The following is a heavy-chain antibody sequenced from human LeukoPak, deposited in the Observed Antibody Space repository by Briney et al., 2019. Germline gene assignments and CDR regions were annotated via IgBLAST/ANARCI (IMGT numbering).Heavy chain of an antibody. V-gene: IGHV4-59*01. D-gene: IGHD3-10*01. J-gene: IGHJ5*02. CDR3: ARVIVASGLLYFGELSGWFDP. CDR2: IYYSGST. CDR1: GGSISSYY. Sequence: KTSETLSLTCTVSGGSISSYYWSWIRQPPGKGLEWIGYIYYSGSTKYNPSLKSRVNISVDTSKKQFSLKLSSVTAADTAVYYCARVIVASGLLYFGELSGWFDPWGQGTLVTVSS.